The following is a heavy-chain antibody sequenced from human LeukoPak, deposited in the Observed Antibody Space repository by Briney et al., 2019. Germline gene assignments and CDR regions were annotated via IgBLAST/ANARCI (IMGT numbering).Heavy chain of an antibody. J-gene: IGHJ5*02. CDR2: IYYSGST. V-gene: IGHV4-59*01. Sequence: SETLSLTCTVSGGSISSYYWSWIRQPPGKGLEWIGYIYYSGSTNYNPSLKSRVTISVDTSKNQFSLKLSSATAADTAVYYCARIIAAREGWFDPWGQGTLVTVSS. D-gene: IGHD6-6*01. CDR1: GGSISSYY. CDR3: ARIIAAREGWFDP.